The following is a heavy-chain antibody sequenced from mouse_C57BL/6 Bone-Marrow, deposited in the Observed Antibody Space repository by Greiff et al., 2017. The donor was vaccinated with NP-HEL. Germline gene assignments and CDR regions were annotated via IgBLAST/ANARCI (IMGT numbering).Heavy chain of an antibody. D-gene: IGHD1-1*01. CDR2: IDPSDSYT. Sequence: QVQLKQPGAELVKPGASVKLSCKASGYTFTSYWMQWVKQRPGQGLEWIGEIDPSDSYTNYNQKFKGKATLTVDTSSSTAYMQLSSLTSEDSAVYYCARRDTTVSPFAYCGQGTLVTVSA. CDR3: ARRDTTVSPFAY. J-gene: IGHJ3*01. V-gene: IGHV1-50*01. CDR1: GYTFTSYW.